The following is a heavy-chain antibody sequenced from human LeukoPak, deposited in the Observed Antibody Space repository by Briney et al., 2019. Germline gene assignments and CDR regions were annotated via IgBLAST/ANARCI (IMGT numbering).Heavy chain of an antibody. CDR1: GFTFSGYG. CDR3: ARGVGSSSGWYHFDH. D-gene: IGHD6-19*01. Sequence: GGSLRLSCAASGFTFSGYGMNWVRQAPGKGLEWISYISSSLSTIYYADSLKGRFTISRDNAKNSLYLQMNSLRDEDTAVYYCARGVGSSSGWYHFDHWGQGTLVTVSS. V-gene: IGHV3-48*02. J-gene: IGHJ5*02. CDR2: ISSSLSTI.